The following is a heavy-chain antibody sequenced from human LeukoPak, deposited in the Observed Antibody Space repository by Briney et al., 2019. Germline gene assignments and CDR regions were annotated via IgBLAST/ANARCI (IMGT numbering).Heavy chain of an antibody. CDR3: AKDRAGMVRSFDY. CDR1: GFTFSGYG. Sequence: GRSLRLSCAASGFTFSGYGMHWVRQAPGKGLEWVAVISYDGSNKYYADSVKGRFTISRDNSKNTLYLQMSSLRAEDTAVYYCAKDRAGMVRSFDYWGQGTLVTVSS. D-gene: IGHD3-10*01. CDR2: ISYDGSNK. V-gene: IGHV3-30*18. J-gene: IGHJ4*02.